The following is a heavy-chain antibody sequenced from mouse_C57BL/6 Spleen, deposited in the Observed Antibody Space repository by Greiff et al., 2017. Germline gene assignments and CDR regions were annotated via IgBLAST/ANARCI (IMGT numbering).Heavy chain of an antibody. Sequence: QVQLQQPGAELVMPGASVKLSCKASGYTFTSYWMHWVKQRPGQGLEWIGEIDPSASYTNYNQKFKGKSTLTVDKSSSTAYMQLSSLTSEDSAVDYCTRSGGSSYGWYFDVWGTGTTVTVSS. CDR3: TRSGGSSYGWYFDV. D-gene: IGHD1-1*01. CDR1: GYTFTSYW. J-gene: IGHJ1*03. CDR2: IDPSASYT. V-gene: IGHV1-69*01.